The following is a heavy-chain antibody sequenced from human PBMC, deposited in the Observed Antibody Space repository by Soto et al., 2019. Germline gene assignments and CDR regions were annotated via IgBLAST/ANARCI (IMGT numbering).Heavy chain of an antibody. D-gene: IGHD3-22*01. J-gene: IGHJ6*02. CDR3: ARAGYYDSSGYYPYNYYGMDV. CDR1: GFTFSSYE. CDR2: IRSSGSTI. Sequence: QPGGSLRLSCAASGFTFSSYEMNWVRQAPGKGLEWVSYIRSSGSTIYYADSVKGRFTISRDNTKNSVYLQMNSLRAEDTAVYYCARAGYYDSSGYYPYNYYGMDVWGQGTTVTVSS. V-gene: IGHV3-48*03.